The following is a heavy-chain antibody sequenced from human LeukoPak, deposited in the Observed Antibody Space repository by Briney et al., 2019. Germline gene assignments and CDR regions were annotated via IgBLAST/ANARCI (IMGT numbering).Heavy chain of an antibody. CDR2: IDNTGGSS. CDR1: GFTFSSYV. D-gene: IGHD6-19*01. J-gene: IGHJ4*02. CDR3: ARVGYSSGWSRSYYFDY. Sequence: GGSLRLSCSASGFTFSSYVMSWVRQAPGKGLEWVSGIDNTGGSSYYGDSVKGRFTISRDNSKNTLYLQMNSLRAEDTAVYYCARVGYSSGWSRSYYFDYWGQGTLVTVSS. V-gene: IGHV3-23*01.